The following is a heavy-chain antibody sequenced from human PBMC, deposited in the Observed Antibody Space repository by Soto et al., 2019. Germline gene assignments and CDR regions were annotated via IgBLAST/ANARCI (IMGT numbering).Heavy chain of an antibody. Sequence: PGGSLRLSCAASGFTFSSYGMHWVRQAPGKGLEWVAVISYDGSNKYYADSVKGRFTISRDNSKNTLYLQMNSLRAEDTVVYYCAKDSPVRGVGKYYFDYWGQGTLVTVSS. CDR3: AKDSPVRGVGKYYFDY. D-gene: IGHD3-10*01. CDR2: ISYDGSNK. V-gene: IGHV3-30*18. CDR1: GFTFSSYG. J-gene: IGHJ4*02.